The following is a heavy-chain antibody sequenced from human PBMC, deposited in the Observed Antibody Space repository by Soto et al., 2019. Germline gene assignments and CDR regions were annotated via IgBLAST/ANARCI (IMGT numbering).Heavy chain of an antibody. Sequence: QVQLQESGPGLVKPSETLSLTCTVSGGSISSYYWSWIRQPPGKGLEWIGYIYYSGSTNYNPSLKSRVTISVDTSKNQFSLKLSSVTAADTAVYYCARHAYSSSWYGFGYWGQGTLVTVSS. J-gene: IGHJ4*02. CDR3: ARHAYSSSWYGFGY. CDR2: IYYSGST. CDR1: GGSISSYY. V-gene: IGHV4-59*08. D-gene: IGHD6-13*01.